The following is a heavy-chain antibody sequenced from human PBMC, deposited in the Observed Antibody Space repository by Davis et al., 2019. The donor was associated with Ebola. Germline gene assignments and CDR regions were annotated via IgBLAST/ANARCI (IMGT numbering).Heavy chain of an antibody. CDR3: ARSSSWYFDYGMDV. V-gene: IGHV1-3*01. D-gene: IGHD6-13*01. J-gene: IGHJ6*02. CDR1: GYTFTSYA. Sequence: ASVKVSCKASGYTFTSYAMHWVRQAPGQRLEWMGWINAGNGNTKYSQKFQGRVTITADKSTSTAYMELSSLRSEDTAVYYCARSSSWYFDYGMDVWGQGTTVTVSS. CDR2: INAGNGNT.